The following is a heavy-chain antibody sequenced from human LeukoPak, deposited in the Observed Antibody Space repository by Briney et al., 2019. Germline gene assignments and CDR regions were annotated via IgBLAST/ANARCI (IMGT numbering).Heavy chain of an antibody. CDR3: ARHCSSPARSPFCY. CDR1: GGSISSSSYY. D-gene: IGHD6-13*01. CDR2: IYYSGST. V-gene: IGHV4-39*01. J-gene: IGHJ4*02. Sequence: SETLSLTCTVSGGSISSSSYYWGWIRQPPGKGLEWIGSIYYSGSTYYNPSLKSRVTISVDTSKNQFSLKLSSVTAADTAVYYCARHCSSPARSPFCYWGQGTLVTVSS.